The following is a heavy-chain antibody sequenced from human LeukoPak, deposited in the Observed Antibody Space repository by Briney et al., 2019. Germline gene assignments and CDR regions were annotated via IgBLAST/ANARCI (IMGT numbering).Heavy chain of an antibody. CDR2: MNPNSGNT. CDR3: ARDYSMASVDYYGMDV. CDR1: GYTFTSYD. D-gene: IGHD4-11*01. J-gene: IGHJ6*02. Sequence: ASVKVSCKASGYTFTSYDINWVRPATGQGLEWMGWMNPNSGNTGYAQKFQGRVTMTRNTSISTAYMELSSLRSEDTAVYYCARDYSMASVDYYGMDVWGQGTTVTVSS. V-gene: IGHV1-8*01.